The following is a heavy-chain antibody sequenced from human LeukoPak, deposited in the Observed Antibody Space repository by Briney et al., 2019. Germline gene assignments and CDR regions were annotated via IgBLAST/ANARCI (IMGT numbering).Heavy chain of an antibody. D-gene: IGHD4-17*01. CDR2: IKQDGSEK. CDR1: GFTFSSYW. CDR3: AREVKDGDYALGY. V-gene: IGHV3-7*01. J-gene: IGHJ4*02. Sequence: PGGSLRLSCAASGFTFSSYWMSWVRQAPGKGLEWVANIKQDGSEKYYVDSVKGRFTISRDNAKNSLYLQMNSLRAEDTAVYYCAREVKDGDYALGYWGQGTLVTVSS.